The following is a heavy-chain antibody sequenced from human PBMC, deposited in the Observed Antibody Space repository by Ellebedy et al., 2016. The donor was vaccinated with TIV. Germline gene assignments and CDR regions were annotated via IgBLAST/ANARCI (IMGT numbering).Heavy chain of an antibody. D-gene: IGHD3-22*01. CDR3: ARAIGSGSSY. Sequence: GGSLRLXCAASGFSMSSYWMSWVRQAPGKGLEWVANINQDGSEIHYVDSVKGRFTISRDNAENSLYLQMNSLRAQDTAVYYCARAIGSGSSYWGQGTLVTVSS. J-gene: IGHJ4*02. CDR2: INQDGSEI. V-gene: IGHV3-7*01. CDR1: GFSMSSYW.